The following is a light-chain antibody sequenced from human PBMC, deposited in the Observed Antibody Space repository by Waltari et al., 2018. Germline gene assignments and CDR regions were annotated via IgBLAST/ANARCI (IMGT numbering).Light chain of an antibody. V-gene: IGLV2-23*02. CDR3: CSYRSGDTYV. J-gene: IGLJ1*01. Sequence: QSALTQPASVSGSPGQSIAISCIGTTSDFGSYHRFPWYQHHPGKAPQLIIYGVDNRPSGVSNRFSGSKSGNAASLTISGLQAEDEADYFCCSYRSGDTYVFGTGTTVTVL. CDR2: GVD. CDR1: TSDFGSYHR.